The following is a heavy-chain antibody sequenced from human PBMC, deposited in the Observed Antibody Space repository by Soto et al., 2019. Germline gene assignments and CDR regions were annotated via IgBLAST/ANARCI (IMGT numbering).Heavy chain of an antibody. CDR2: INPNSEGK. J-gene: IGHJ4*02. CDR3: ARASGHYDFWSGPFDY. CDR1: GYTFTGYY. D-gene: IGHD3-3*01. Sequence: ASVKVSCKASGYTFTGYYMHWVRQAPGQGLEWIGWINPNSEGKNYAQKFQGWVTMTRDTSISTAYMELSRLRSDDTVVYYCARASGHYDFWSGPFDYWGQGTLVTVSS. V-gene: IGHV1-2*04.